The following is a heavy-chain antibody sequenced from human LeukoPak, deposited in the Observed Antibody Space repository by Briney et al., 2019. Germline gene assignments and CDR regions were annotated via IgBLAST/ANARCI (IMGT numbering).Heavy chain of an antibody. CDR1: GGSISSYY. J-gene: IGHJ6*03. Sequence: PSETLSLTCTVSGGSISSYYWSWIRQPPGKGLEWIGYIYYSGSTNYNPSLRSRVTISVDTSKNQFSLKLSSVTAADTAVYYCARLGLLWFGENTPLPRYYYYYYMDVWGKGTTVTISS. V-gene: IGHV4-59*12. CDR2: IYYSGST. D-gene: IGHD3-10*01. CDR3: ARLGLLWFGENTPLPRYYYYYYMDV.